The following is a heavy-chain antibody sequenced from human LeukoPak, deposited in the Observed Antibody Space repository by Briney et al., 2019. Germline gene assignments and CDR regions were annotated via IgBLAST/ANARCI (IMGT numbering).Heavy chain of an antibody. CDR2: ISGSGAST. J-gene: IGHJ4*02. Sequence: GESLKISCAASGFTFSSFAMSWVRQAPGRGLEWVSSISGSGASTYYADSVKGRFTISRDNSRNTLYLQMSSLRAEDTAVYYCAKSHSVAVAGTYSTYYFDSWGQGTLVTVSS. CDR1: GFTFSSFA. D-gene: IGHD6-19*01. V-gene: IGHV3-23*01. CDR3: AKSHSVAVAGTYSTYYFDS.